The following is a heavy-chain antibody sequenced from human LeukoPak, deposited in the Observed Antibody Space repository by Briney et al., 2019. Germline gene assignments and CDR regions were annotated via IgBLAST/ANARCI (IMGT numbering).Heavy chain of an antibody. J-gene: IGHJ6*03. CDR3: ARYPGGNPPRYYYYMDV. Sequence: GGSLRLSCAASGFTFDDYGMSWVRQAPGKGLEWVSGINWNGGSTGYADSVKGRFTISRDNAKNSLYLQMNSLRAEDTALYHCARYPGGNPPRYYYYMDVWGKGTTVTVSS. D-gene: IGHD4-23*01. CDR1: GFTFDDYG. V-gene: IGHV3-20*01. CDR2: INWNGGST.